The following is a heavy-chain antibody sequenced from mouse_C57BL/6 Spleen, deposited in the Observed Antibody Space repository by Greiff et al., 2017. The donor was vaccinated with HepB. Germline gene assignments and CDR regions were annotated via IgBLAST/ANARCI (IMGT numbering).Heavy chain of an antibody. CDR1: GFTFSSYA. CDR3: ARGEDYKDFDY. V-gene: IGHV5-4*03. D-gene: IGHD2-12*01. CDR2: ISDGGSYT. Sequence: EVMLVESGGGLVKPGGSLKLSCAASGFTFSSYAMSWVRQTPEKRLEWVATISDGGSYTYYPDNVKGRFTISRDNAKNNLYLQMSHLKSEDTAMYYCARGEDYKDFDYWGQGTTLTVSS. J-gene: IGHJ2*01.